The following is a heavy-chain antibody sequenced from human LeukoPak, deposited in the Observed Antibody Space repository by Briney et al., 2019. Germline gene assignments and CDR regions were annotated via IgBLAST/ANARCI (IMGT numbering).Heavy chain of an antibody. V-gene: IGHV1-69*04. J-gene: IGHJ6*02. CDR2: IIPIFGIA. D-gene: IGHD6-6*01. CDR1: GGTFSSYA. CDR3: ARGGIAARYGMDV. Sequence: SVKVSCKASGGTFSSYAISWVRQAPGQELEWMGRIIPIFGIANYAQKFQGRVTITADKSTSTAYMELSSLRSEDTAVYYCARGGIAARYGMDVWGQGTTVTVSS.